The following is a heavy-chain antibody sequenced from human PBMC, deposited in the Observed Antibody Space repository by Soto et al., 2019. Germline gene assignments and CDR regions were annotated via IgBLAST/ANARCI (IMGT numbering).Heavy chain of an antibody. J-gene: IGHJ1*01. CDR1: GFTFSTYA. CDR3: AKAEGSSYGTEYSQH. CDR2: IISSGGST. V-gene: IGHV3-23*01. D-gene: IGHD6-13*01. Sequence: PGGSLRLACAASGFTFSTYAMNWVRQAPGKGLEWVSLIISSGGSTYYADSAKGRFTISRDNSKNTLYLQMNSLRADDTAVYYCAKAEGSSYGTEYSQHWGQGTLVTVSS.